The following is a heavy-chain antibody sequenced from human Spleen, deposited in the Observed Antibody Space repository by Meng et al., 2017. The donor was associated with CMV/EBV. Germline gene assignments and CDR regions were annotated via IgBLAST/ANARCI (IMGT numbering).Heavy chain of an antibody. Sequence: SVKVSCKASGGTFSSYAISWVRQAPGQGLEWMGGIIPILGIANYAQKFQGRVTITADKSTSTAYMELSSLRSEHTAVYDCARGGGPYCSGGSCYSILESWGQGALVTVSS. CDR3: ARGGGPYCSGGSCYSILES. V-gene: IGHV1-69*10. J-gene: IGHJ5*02. D-gene: IGHD2-15*01. CDR2: IIPILGIA. CDR1: GGTFSSYA.